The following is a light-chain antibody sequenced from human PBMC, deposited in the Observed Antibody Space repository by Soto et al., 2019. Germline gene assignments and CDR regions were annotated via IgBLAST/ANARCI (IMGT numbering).Light chain of an antibody. Sequence: EVVMTQSPATVSLSPGEGVTLSCRASQTISNDLAWYQQKPGQAPRLLIYDASTRATGVPARFSGGGSGTEFTLLISSLQSEDFAFDYCRQKNKWRPVTFGGGTKVEIK. J-gene: IGKJ4*01. CDR3: RQKNKWRPVT. CDR1: QTISND. V-gene: IGKV3-15*01. CDR2: DAS.